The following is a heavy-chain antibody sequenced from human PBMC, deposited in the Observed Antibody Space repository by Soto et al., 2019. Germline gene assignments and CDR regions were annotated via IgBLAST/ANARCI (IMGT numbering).Heavy chain of an antibody. CDR2: IYYSGST. Sequence: SETLPLTCTVSGGSISSGGYYWSWIRQHPGKGLEWIGYIYYSGSTYYNPSLKSRVTISVDTSKNQFSLKLSSVAAADTAVYYCARGRRPTYYYGSGSPNWFDPWGQGTLVTVSS. CDR3: ARGRRPTYYYGSGSPNWFDP. V-gene: IGHV4-31*03. D-gene: IGHD3-10*01. CDR1: GGSISSGGYY. J-gene: IGHJ5*02.